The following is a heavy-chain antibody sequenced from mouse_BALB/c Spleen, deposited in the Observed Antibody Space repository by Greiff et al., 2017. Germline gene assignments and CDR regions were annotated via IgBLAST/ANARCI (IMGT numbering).Heavy chain of an antibody. J-gene: IGHJ2*01. D-gene: IGHD1-1*01. CDR3: VRGHYYYGSSDY. CDR1: GFSLTSYD. V-gene: IGHV2-9-2*01. CDR2: IWTGGGT. Sequence: QVQLQQSGPGLVAPSQSLSITCTVSGFSLTSYDISWIRQPPGKGLEWLGVIWTGGGTNYNSAFMSRLSISKDNSKSQVFLKMNSLQTDDTAIYYCVRGHYYYGSSDYWGQGPTLTVSS.